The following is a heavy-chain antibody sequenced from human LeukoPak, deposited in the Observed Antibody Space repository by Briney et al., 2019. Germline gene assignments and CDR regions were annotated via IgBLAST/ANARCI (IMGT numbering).Heavy chain of an antibody. V-gene: IGHV3-23*01. J-gene: IGHJ5*02. D-gene: IGHD3-22*01. CDR2: ISGSGGST. CDR3: ARDLGQYYDTSDNWFDP. CDR1: GFTFSSYA. Sequence: LTGGSLRLSCAASGFTFSSYAMSWVRQAPRKGLEWVSAISGSGGSTYYADSVKGRFIISRDNAKNTLNLQMNSLRAEDTAVYYCARDLGQYYDTSDNWFDPWGQGTLVTVPS.